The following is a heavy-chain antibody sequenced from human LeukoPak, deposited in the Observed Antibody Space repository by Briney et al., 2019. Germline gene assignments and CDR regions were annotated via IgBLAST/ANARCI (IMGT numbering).Heavy chain of an antibody. CDR3: AVRVIKSFGVVNCVY. D-gene: IGHD3-3*01. J-gene: IGHJ4*02. V-gene: IGHV4-39*01. CDR2: IYYSGST. CDR1: GGSISSSSYY. Sequence: SETLSLTCTVSGGSISSSSYYWGWIRQPPGKGLEWTGSIYYSGSTYYNPSLKSRVTISVDTSKNQFYLKLSSVTAADEAGYYCAVRVIKSFGVVNCVYWGQGTLDTVSS.